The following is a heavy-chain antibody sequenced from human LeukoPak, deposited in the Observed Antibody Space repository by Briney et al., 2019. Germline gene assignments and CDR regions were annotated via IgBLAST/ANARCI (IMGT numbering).Heavy chain of an antibody. J-gene: IGHJ5*02. Sequence: GASVKASCKASGGTFSSYAISWVRQAPGQGLEWMGGIIPIFGTANYAQKFQGRVTITADESTSTAYMELSSLRSEDTAVCYCARDDCSGGSCYYSRRNWFDPWGQGTLVTVSS. CDR2: IIPIFGTA. V-gene: IGHV1-69*13. CDR3: ARDDCSGGSCYYSRRNWFDP. CDR1: GGTFSSYA. D-gene: IGHD2-15*01.